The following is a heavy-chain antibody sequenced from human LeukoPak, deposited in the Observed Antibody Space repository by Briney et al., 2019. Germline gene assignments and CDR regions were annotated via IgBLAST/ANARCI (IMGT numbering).Heavy chain of an antibody. CDR1: GFTFSSYT. D-gene: IGHD6-13*01. V-gene: IGHV3-23*01. CDR3: AKEARRSWPSYYYGMDV. Sequence: PGGSLRLSCAASGFTFSSYTMSWVRQAPGKGLEWVSVITGSGGNTYYADSVKGRFTISKDNSKNTVYLQMSSLRVDDTAVYYCAKEARRSWPSYYYGMDVWGQGTTVTVSS. J-gene: IGHJ6*02. CDR2: ITGSGGNT.